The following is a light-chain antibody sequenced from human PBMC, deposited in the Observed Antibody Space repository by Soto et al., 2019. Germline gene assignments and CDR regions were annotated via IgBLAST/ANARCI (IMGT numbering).Light chain of an antibody. V-gene: IGLV2-14*01. CDR1: SSDVGGYNY. Sequence: QSVLTQPASVSGSPGQSITISCTGTSSDVGGYNYVSWYQQHPGKAPKFMIYEVSNRPSGVSNRFSGSKSGNTASLTISGLQAEDEADYYCSSYTSSSTLVVFGGGTTLTVL. J-gene: IGLJ2*01. CDR2: EVS. CDR3: SSYTSSSTLVV.